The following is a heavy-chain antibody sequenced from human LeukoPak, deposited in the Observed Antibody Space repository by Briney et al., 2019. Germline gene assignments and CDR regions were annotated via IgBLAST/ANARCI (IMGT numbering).Heavy chain of an antibody. V-gene: IGHV1-18*01. J-gene: IGHJ4*02. Sequence: ASVKVSCKASGYTFTSYGISWVRQAPGQGLEWMGWISAYNGNTNYAQRLQGRVTMTTDTSTSTAYMELRSLRSDDTAVYYCARNHRPYSSSDYWGQGTLVTVSS. CDR3: ARNHRPYSSSDY. CDR2: ISAYNGNT. CDR1: GYTFTSYG. D-gene: IGHD6-6*01.